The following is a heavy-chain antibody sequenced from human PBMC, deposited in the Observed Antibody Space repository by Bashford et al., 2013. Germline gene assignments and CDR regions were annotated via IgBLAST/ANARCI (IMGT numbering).Heavy chain of an antibody. J-gene: IGHJ4*02. CDR1: GGSISSSSYY. CDR2: IYYSGST. Sequence: SETLSLTCTVSGGSISSSSYYWGWIRQPPGKGLEWIGSIYYSGSTYYNPSLKSRVTISVDTSKNQFSLKLSSVTAADTAVYYCARDLASRQGLDYWGQGTLVTVSS. V-gene: IGHV4-39*07. CDR3: ARDLASRQGLDY.